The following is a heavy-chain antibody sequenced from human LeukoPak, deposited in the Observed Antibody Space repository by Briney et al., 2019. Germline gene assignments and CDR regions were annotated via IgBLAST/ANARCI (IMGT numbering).Heavy chain of an antibody. CDR3: ARSYYYYGPDDAFDI. V-gene: IGHV5-51*01. J-gene: IGHJ3*02. CDR1: GYGFTSYW. Sequence: GEALQISCKGSGYGFTSYWIGWVRPVPGKGREWMGIIYPGDSDTRYSTSFQGQVTISADKSISTAYLQWSSLKASDTAMYYCARSYYYYGPDDAFDIWGQGTMVTVSS. CDR2: IYPGDSDT. D-gene: IGHD3-10*01.